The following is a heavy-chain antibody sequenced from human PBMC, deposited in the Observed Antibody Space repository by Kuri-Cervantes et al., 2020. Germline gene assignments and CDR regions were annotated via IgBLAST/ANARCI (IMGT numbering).Heavy chain of an antibody. J-gene: IGHJ4*02. V-gene: IGHV1-69*13. CDR2: IIPIFGTA. CDR1: GGTFSSYA. D-gene: IGHD3-10*02. CDR3: ARDGWVTMFHFDN. Sequence: SVKVSCKASGGTFSSYAISWVRQAPGQGLEWMGGIIPIFGTANYAQKFQGRVTITADESTSTAYMELSSLRSEDTAMYYCARDGWVTMFHFDNWGPGTLVTVSS.